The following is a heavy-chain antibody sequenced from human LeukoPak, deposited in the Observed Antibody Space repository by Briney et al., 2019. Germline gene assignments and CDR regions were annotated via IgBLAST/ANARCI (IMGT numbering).Heavy chain of an antibody. D-gene: IGHD5-24*01. CDR2: IYYRGST. CDR3: ARLVYGRSGYSRNWFDP. J-gene: IGHJ5*02. CDR1: GGSIRSYY. V-gene: IGHV4-59*08. Sequence: SGALSLPCTVSGGSIRSYYWGWIREPPGKGRGGVGDIYYRGSTNYNPSLKSRVTISVDTSKNQFSLKLSSVTAADTAVYYCARLVYGRSGYSRNWFDPWGQGTLVTVSS.